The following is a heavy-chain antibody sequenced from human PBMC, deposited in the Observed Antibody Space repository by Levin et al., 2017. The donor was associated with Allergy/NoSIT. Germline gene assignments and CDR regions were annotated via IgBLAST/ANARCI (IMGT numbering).Heavy chain of an antibody. V-gene: IGHV3-7*02. D-gene: IGHD2-2*01. J-gene: IGHJ4*02. CDR2: IKQDGSEK. Sequence: AVGSLRLSCAASGFTFSSYWMSWVRQAPGKGLEWVANIKQDGSEKYYVDSVKGRFTISRDNAKNSLYLQMNSLRAEDTAVYYCASYEGPFVVVPAAIDYWGQGTLVTVSS. CDR1: GFTFSSYW. CDR3: ASYEGPFVVVPAAIDY.